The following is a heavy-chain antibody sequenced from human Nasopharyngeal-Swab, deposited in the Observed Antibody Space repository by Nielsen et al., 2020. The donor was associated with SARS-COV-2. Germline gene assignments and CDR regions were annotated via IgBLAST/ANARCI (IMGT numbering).Heavy chain of an antibody. J-gene: IGHJ5*02. CDR2: IYWDDDK. V-gene: IGHV2-5*02. D-gene: IGHD1-26*01. Sequence: SGPTLVKPIQTLTLTCTFSGFSLGTSGVGVGWIRQPPGKALEWLALIYWDDDKRYSPSLKSRLTITKDTSKNQVVLTMTNMDPVDTATYYCAHRLVGATNNWFDPWGQGTLVTVSS. CDR3: AHRLVGATNNWFDP. CDR1: GFSLGTSGVG.